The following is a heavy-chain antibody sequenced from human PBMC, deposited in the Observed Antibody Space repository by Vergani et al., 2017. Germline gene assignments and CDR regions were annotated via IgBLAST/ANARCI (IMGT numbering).Heavy chain of an antibody. J-gene: IGHJ3*02. Sequence: QVQLQESGPGLVKPSQTLSLTCTVSGGSISSGSYYWSWIRQPAGKGLEWIGRIYTSGSTNYNPSLKSRVTMSVDTSKNQFSLKLSSVTAADTAVYYCARVVPAANDAFDIWGQGTMVTVSS. CDR2: IYTSGST. CDR3: ARVVPAANDAFDI. V-gene: IGHV4-61*02. CDR1: GGSISSGSYY. D-gene: IGHD2-2*01.